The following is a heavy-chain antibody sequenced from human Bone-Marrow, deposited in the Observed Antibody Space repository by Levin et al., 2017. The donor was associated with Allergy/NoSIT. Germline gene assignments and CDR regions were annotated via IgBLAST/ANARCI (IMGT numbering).Heavy chain of an antibody. CDR3: ARDRDRSWFDP. D-gene: IGHD3-16*02. CDR1: GYTFTNYG. V-gene: IGHV1-18*01. J-gene: IGHJ5*02. Sequence: ASVKVSCKASGYTFTNYGITWVRQAPGQGLEWMGWISLYTGKAKYAQKFQGRVIMTTDTSADTAYMEMTNLRPDDTAVFYCARDRDRSWFDPWGQGTQVIVSS. CDR2: ISLYTGKA.